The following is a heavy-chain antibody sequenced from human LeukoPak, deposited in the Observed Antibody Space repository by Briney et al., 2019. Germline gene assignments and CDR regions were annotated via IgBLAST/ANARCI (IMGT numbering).Heavy chain of an antibody. D-gene: IGHD2-2*01. J-gene: IGHJ4*02. CDR3: ARTKRTSHYYFDY. CDR1: GGSISSGAYY. CDR2: IYSTGST. Sequence: SQTLSLTCTVSGGSISSGAYYWSWIRQHPGKGLDWIGYIYSTGSTYYNPSLKSRVTMSLDTSNNQFSLKLSSVTAADTAMYYCARTKRTSHYYFDYWGQGTLATVSS. V-gene: IGHV4-31*03.